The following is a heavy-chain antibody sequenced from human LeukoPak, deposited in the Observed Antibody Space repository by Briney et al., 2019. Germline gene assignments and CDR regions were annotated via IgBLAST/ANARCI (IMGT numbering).Heavy chain of an antibody. D-gene: IGHD6-6*01. CDR3: AKCGAARRWANDAFDI. CDR2: ISGSGIT. Sequence: GGSLRLSCAASGFTFSTYGMHWVRQAPGKGPEWVSTISGSGITYYADSVKGRFTISRDNSKNIVYLFMNSLGAEDTAIYYCAKCGAARRWANDAFDIWGQGTVVTVSS. CDR1: GFTFSTYG. J-gene: IGHJ3*02. V-gene: IGHV3-23*01.